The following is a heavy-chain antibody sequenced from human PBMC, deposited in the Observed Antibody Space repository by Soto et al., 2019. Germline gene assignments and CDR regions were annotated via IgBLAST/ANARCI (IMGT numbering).Heavy chain of an antibody. CDR1: GGTFVSSA. CDR3: AKKNPHGDSNKAWLDP. J-gene: IGHJ5*02. Sequence: QVQLLQSGAELREPGSSVRISCTPSGGTFVSSAFAWVRQAPGGKLEWMGGIIPILRSTKYAEKFLGRLTIRADDSSRTAYLELSSLTFDDTAVHFCAKKNPHGDSNKAWLDPWGQGTLVTVST. V-gene: IGHV1-69*01. CDR2: IIPILRST. D-gene: IGHD2-8*01.